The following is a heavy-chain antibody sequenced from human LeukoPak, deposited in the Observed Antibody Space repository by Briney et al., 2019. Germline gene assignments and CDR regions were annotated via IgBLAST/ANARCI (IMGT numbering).Heavy chain of an antibody. V-gene: IGHV4-31*03. CDR1: GGSISSGGYY. Sequence: KPSETLFLTCTVSGGSISSGGYYWSWIRQHPGKGLEWIGYIYYSGSTYYNPSLKSRVTISVDTSKNQFSLKLSSVTAADTAVYYCARDPPPAYCGGDCYSVWGQGTLVTVSS. CDR2: IYYSGST. J-gene: IGHJ4*02. D-gene: IGHD2-21*02. CDR3: ARDPPPAYCGGDCYSV.